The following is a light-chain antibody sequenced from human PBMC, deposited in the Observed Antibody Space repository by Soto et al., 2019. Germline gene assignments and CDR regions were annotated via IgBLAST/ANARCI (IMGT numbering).Light chain of an antibody. V-gene: IGKV1-39*01. CDR1: RSIGNY. CDR3: QQSYSTPYS. Sequence: DIQMTQSPSSLSASVGDRVTITCRASRSIGNYLNWYQQKPESAPKLLIYLTSSLQSGVPSRFSGSGSWTDFTLTISSLQPEDFASYYCQQSYSTPYSFGQGTKLEIK. J-gene: IGKJ2*01. CDR2: LTS.